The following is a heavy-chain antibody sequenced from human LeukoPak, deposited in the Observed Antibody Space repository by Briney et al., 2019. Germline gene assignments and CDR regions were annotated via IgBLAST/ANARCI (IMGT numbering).Heavy chain of an antibody. CDR1: GFTFSSYS. V-gene: IGHV3-30-3*01. D-gene: IGHD3-3*01. Sequence: GGSLRLSCAASGFTFSSYSMHWVRQAPGKGLEWVAIVSYDGSNKYYADSVKGRFTISIDDSKNTLYLQMNSLRAEDTAVYYCAKVMEWMARGHDAFDIWGQGTMVTVSS. CDR2: VSYDGSNK. CDR3: AKVMEWMARGHDAFDI. J-gene: IGHJ3*02.